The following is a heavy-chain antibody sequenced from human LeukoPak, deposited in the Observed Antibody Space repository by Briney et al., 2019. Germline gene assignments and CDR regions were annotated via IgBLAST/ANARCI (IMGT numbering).Heavy chain of an antibody. D-gene: IGHD3-10*01. CDR3: AAFITMVRGATLGYYYYMDV. CDR2: MNPNSGNT. Sequence: ASVKVSCKASGYTFTSYDINWVRQATGQGLEWMGWMNPNSGNTGYAQKFQGRVTMTRNTSISTAYMELSSLRSEDTAVYYCAAFITMVRGATLGYYYYMDVWGKGTTATISS. V-gene: IGHV1-8*01. J-gene: IGHJ6*03. CDR1: GYTFTSYD.